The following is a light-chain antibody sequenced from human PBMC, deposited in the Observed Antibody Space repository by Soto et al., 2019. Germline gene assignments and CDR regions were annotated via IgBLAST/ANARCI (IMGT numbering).Light chain of an antibody. Sequence: EIVVTQSPATLSLSPVERATLSCGASQSVSSSYLAWYQQKPGLAPRLLIYDASSRATGIPDRFSGSGSGTDFTLTISRLEPEDFAVYYCHQYGSSPITFGQGTRPEIK. CDR1: QSVSSSY. CDR3: HQYGSSPIT. J-gene: IGKJ5*01. CDR2: DAS. V-gene: IGKV3D-20*01.